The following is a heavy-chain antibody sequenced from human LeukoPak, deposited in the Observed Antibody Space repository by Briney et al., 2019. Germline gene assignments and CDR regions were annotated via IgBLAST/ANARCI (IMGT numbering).Heavy chain of an antibody. J-gene: IGHJ4*02. CDR3: ASESGSQGNSFDY. V-gene: IGHV4-39*01. CDR1: GGSISSSSYY. D-gene: IGHD3-3*01. Sequence: SETLSLTCTVSGGSISSSSYYWGWIRQPPGKELEWIGSIYYSGSTYYNSSLKSRVTISVDTSKNQFSLKLSSVTAADTAVYYCASESGSQGNSFDYWGQGTLVTVSS. CDR2: IYYSGST.